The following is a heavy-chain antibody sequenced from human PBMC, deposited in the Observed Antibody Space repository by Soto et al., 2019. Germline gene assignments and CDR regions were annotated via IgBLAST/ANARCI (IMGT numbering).Heavy chain of an antibody. D-gene: IGHD1-26*01. V-gene: IGHV1-69*12. CDR3: ARAKDRAELGGNYYYIMDV. J-gene: IGHJ6*02. CDR1: GGSFSTYA. Sequence: QVQLVQSGTEVRKPGSSVKVSCKAPGGSFSTYAISWVRQAPGQGLEWMGGIIPIFDKPDYGQKFQGRLTITADESTTTACMELSNLRSEDTAMYYCARAKDRAELGGNYYYIMDVWGQGTTVAVSS. CDR2: IIPIFDKP.